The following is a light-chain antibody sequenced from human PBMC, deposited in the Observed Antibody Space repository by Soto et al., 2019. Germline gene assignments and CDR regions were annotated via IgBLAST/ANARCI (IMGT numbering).Light chain of an antibody. CDR2: GAT. V-gene: IGKV3-15*01. CDR3: QQYDNWPT. CDR1: QSVSAN. J-gene: IGKJ3*01. Sequence: EIVLTQSPATLSVSPGEPATLSCRASQSVSANLAWYQLKPGQAPRLLIYGATTSAAGFTGKFSGSGSGTEFTLTITGLQSEDSAVYSCQQYDNWPTFGPGTKVDIK.